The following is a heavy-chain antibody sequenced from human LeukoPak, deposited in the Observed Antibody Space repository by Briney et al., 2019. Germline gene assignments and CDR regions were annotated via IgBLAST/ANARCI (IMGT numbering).Heavy chain of an antibody. CDR1: GFTFDDYG. Sequence: PGGSLRLSCAASGFTFDDYGMHWVRQAPGKGPEGVSGFSWNSGSIGSADSVKGRFTIPRDNAKNPLYLQMNSLRAEDTALYYCAKGHNSYYYYMDAWGKGTTVTISS. J-gene: IGHJ6*03. CDR3: AKGHNSYYYYMDA. V-gene: IGHV3-9*01. CDR2: FSWNSGSI.